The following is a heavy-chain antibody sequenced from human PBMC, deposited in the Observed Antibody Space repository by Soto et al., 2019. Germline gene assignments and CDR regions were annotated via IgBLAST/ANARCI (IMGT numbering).Heavy chain of an antibody. CDR3: ARGQFHHVSNYYYALDV. CDR2: FIPMFNRP. CDR1: GGTFSSYA. Sequence: QVQLVQSGAEVKKPGSSVKVSCKASGGTFSSYAISWVRQAPGQGLEWMGGFIPMFNRPHSARKFPGRVTITADESTSTAYMDLSSLSSEATAVYYCARGQFHHVSNYYYALDVWGQGTTVTVSS. J-gene: IGHJ6*02. V-gene: IGHV1-69*01.